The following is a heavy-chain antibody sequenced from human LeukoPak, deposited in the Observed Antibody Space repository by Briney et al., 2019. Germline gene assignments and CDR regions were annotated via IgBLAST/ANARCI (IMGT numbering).Heavy chain of an antibody. Sequence: GASVKVSCKASGGTFGSYAISWVRQAPGQGLEWMGGIIPIFGTANYAQKFQGRVTITADESTSTAYMELSSLRSEDTAVYYCAKRKDYGDYVLGYYYYGTDVWGQGTTVTVSS. CDR2: IIPIFGTA. D-gene: IGHD4-17*01. J-gene: IGHJ6*02. CDR1: GGTFGSYA. CDR3: AKRKDYGDYVLGYYYYGTDV. V-gene: IGHV1-69*13.